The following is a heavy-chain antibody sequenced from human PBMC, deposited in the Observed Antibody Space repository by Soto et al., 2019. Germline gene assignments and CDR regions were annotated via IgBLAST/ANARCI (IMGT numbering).Heavy chain of an antibody. CDR1: GGSISSGGYY. D-gene: IGHD4-17*01. Sequence: QVQLQESGPGLVKPSQTLSLTCTVSGGSISSGGYYWSWIRQHPGKGLEWIGYIYYSGSTYYNPSLKSRVTISEDTSKNQFSLKLSSVTAADTAVYYCARSYGDYDDYYYYGMDVWGQGTTVTVSS. J-gene: IGHJ6*02. CDR3: ARSYGDYDDYYYYGMDV. CDR2: IYYSGST. V-gene: IGHV4-31*03.